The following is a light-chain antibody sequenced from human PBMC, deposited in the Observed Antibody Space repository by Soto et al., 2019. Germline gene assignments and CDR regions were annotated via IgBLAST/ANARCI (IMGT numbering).Light chain of an antibody. CDR3: SSYAASNDLGV. V-gene: IGLV2-8*01. CDR2: EVS. Sequence: QSVLTQPPSASGSPGQSVTISCTGTSSDFGGYNYVSLYQQHPGKAPKLMIYEVSKRPSGVPDRFSGSKSGKTASLTVSGLQPEDEADYYCSSYAASNDLGVFGTGTKVTVL. J-gene: IGLJ1*01. CDR1: SSDFGGYNY.